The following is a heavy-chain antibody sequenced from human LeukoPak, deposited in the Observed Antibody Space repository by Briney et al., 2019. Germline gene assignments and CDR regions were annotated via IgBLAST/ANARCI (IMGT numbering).Heavy chain of an antibody. CDR3: ARVRAGTRKVSWFDP. D-gene: IGHD1-1*01. CDR2: INTNTGNP. J-gene: IGHJ5*02. V-gene: IGHV7-4-1*02. CDR1: GYTFTSYT. Sequence: ASVKVPCKASGYTFTSYTMNWVRQAPGQELEWMGWINTNTGNPTYAQGFTGRFVFSLDTSVSTAYLQISSLKAEDTAVYYCARVRAGTRKVSWFDPWGQGTLVTVSS.